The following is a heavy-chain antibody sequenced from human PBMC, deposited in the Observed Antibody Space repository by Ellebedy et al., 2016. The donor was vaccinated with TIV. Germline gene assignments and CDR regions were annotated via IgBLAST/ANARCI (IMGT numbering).Heavy chain of an antibody. CDR3: ARLNWNFALRTDYFDS. D-gene: IGHD1-7*01. CDR2: IYPDGST. J-gene: IGHJ4*02. V-gene: IGHV4-38-2*02. CDR1: GYSISSGYY. Sequence: MPSETLSLTCSVTGYSISSGYYWGWIRQSPGKGLEWIGSIYPDGSTYYSPSLRSRVTISVDTSKNEFSLKLSSVTAADTAVYSCARLNWNFALRTDYFDSWGRGTLVTVSS.